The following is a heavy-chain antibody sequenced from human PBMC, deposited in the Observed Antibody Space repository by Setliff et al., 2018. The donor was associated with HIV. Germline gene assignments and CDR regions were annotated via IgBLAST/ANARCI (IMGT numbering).Heavy chain of an antibody. V-gene: IGHV3-20*04. Sequence: LRLSCAASGFTFDDFGMTWVRQAPGKGLEWVSGINWNGGRTGYADSVTGRFTVSRDNAKNSLYLQMNSLRVEDTALYYCARQVVPVDMEADAFNVWGQGTVVTVSS. J-gene: IGHJ3*01. CDR2: INWNGGRT. D-gene: IGHD2-2*01. CDR3: ARQVVPVDMEADAFNV. CDR1: GFTFDDFG.